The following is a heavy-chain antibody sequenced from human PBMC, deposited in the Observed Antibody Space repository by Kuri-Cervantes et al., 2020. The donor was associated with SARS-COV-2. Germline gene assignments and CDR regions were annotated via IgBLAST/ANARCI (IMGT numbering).Heavy chain of an antibody. Sequence: GSLRLSCAVYGGSFGGYYWSWIRQPPGKGLEWIGEINHSGSTNYNPSLKSRVTISVDTSKNQFSLKLSSVTAADTAVYYCARDGAGVAVAGTSNWFDPWGQGTLVTVSS. CDR1: GGSFGGYY. CDR3: ARDGAGVAVAGTSNWFDP. CDR2: INHSGST. V-gene: IGHV4-34*01. D-gene: IGHD6-19*01. J-gene: IGHJ5*02.